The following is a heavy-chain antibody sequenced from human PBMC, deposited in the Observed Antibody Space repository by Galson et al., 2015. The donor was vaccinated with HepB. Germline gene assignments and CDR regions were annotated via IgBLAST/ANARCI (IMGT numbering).Heavy chain of an antibody. D-gene: IGHD5-18*01. CDR3: AREREEARIQLWLHY. CDR1: GYTFTSYY. V-gene: IGHV1-46*04. J-gene: IGHJ4*02. Sequence: SVKVSCKASGYTFTSYYMHWVRQAPGQGLEWMGVINPSGSSTSYAQKLQGRVTMTRDTSTSTVYMELSSLRSDDTAVYYCAREREEARIQLWLHYWGQGTLVTVSS. CDR2: INPSGSST.